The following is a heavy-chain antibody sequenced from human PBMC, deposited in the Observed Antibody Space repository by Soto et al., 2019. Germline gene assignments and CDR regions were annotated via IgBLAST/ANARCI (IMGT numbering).Heavy chain of an antibody. CDR1: GVSISDTSYY. CDR2: IYFNGNT. J-gene: IGHJ4*02. CDR3: ARQGSY. Sequence: QLQLQESGPGLVKPSETLSLTCNVSGVSISDTSYYWGWIRQPPGKGLEWIGTIYFNGNTFYNPSLKSRLTISVDKSKNQISLRLTSVTAAVTAVYYCARQGSYWGQGTLVAVSS. V-gene: IGHV4-39*01.